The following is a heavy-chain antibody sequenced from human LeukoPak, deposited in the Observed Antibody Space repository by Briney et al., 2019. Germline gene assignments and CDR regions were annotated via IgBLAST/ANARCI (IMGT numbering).Heavy chain of an antibody. J-gene: IGHJ4*02. CDR1: GGSIRTYY. CDR2: VYHTGII. V-gene: IGHV4-4*09. Sequence: SETLSLTCTVSGGSIRTYYWGWIRQPPGEGLEWIGYVYHTGIINYNPSLKSRVTILPDTSKNQFSLKLSSVTAADTAVYYCARVNYYGSSLYFDYWGQGTLVTAPS. CDR3: ARVNYYGSSLYFDY. D-gene: IGHD3-10*01.